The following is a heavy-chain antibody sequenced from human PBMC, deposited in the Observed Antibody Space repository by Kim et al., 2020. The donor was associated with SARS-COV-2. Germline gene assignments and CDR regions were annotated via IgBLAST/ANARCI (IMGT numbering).Heavy chain of an antibody. Sequence: ASVKVSCKASGYTFTSYAMHWVRQAPGQRLEWMGWINAGKGNTKYSQKFQGRVTITRDTSASTAYMELSSLRSEDTAVYYCARDRSSSWPYYYGMDVWGQGTTVTVSS. J-gene: IGHJ6*02. V-gene: IGHV1-3*01. CDR2: INAGKGNT. D-gene: IGHD6-13*01. CDR3: ARDRSSSWPYYYGMDV. CDR1: GYTFTSYA.